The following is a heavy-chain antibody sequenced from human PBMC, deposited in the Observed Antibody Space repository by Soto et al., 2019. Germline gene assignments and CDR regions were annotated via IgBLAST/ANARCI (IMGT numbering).Heavy chain of an antibody. Sequence: PGGSLRLSCAASGFTFSTYWMSWVRQAPGKGLEWVANIKQDGSERYYVHSVKGRFTISRDNAKNSLYLQMNSLRAEDTAVYYCARDSGTSDYWGQGTLVTVSS. J-gene: IGHJ4*02. V-gene: IGHV3-7*01. CDR3: ARDSGTSDY. CDR1: GFTFSTYW. D-gene: IGHD1-1*01. CDR2: IKQDGSER.